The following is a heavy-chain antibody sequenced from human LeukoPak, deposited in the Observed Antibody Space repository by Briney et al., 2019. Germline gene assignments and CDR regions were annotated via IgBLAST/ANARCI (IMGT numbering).Heavy chain of an antibody. CDR3: ALDYDSSGHTPGWFDP. Sequence: PGGSLRLSCAASGFNFSAYAMNWVRQAPGRGLEWVSLIGGIVDNTHYADSVKGRFTISRDNSKNTLYLQMNSLRAEDTAVYYCALDYDSSGHTPGWFDPWGQGTLVTVSS. J-gene: IGHJ5*02. V-gene: IGHV3-23*01. CDR2: IGGIVDNT. D-gene: IGHD3-22*01. CDR1: GFNFSAYA.